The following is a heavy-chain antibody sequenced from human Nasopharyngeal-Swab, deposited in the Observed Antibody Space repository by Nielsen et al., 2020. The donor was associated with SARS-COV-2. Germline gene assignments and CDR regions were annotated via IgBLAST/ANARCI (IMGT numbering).Heavy chain of an antibody. CDR1: GYAFTKYG. CDR2: ISGNNDNR. Sequence: ASVKVSCKASGYAFTKYGISWVRQAPGQGLEWMGWISGNNDNRNYAQKVQGRVTMTTDTSTRTVYMELRSLRSDDTAIYYCARDGAPLVSGIYFNWFDPWGQGTLVTVSS. D-gene: IGHD3-10*01. J-gene: IGHJ5*02. CDR3: ARDGAPLVSGIYFNWFDP. V-gene: IGHV1-18*01.